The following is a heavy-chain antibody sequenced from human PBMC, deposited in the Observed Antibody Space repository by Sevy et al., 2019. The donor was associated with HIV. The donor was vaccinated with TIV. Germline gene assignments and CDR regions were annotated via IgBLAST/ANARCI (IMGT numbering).Heavy chain of an antibody. D-gene: IGHD3-3*01. CDR3: AKVAPDYDFWTGYRHYFQD. Sequence: SETLSLTCTVSGGSIRSSGDYWSWIRQHPGKGLEWIAYIYHSGSTYSNPSLKSRLTISVDTSKNQFSLRLTSVTAADTAVYYCAKVAPDYDFWTGYRHYFQDWGQGTLVTVSS. V-gene: IGHV4-31*03. CDR2: IYHSGST. J-gene: IGHJ4*02. CDR1: GGSIRSSGDY.